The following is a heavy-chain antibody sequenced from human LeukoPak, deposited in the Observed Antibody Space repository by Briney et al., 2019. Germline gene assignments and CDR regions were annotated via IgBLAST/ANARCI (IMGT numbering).Heavy chain of an antibody. CDR3: ARGRGYDPVVFYFDS. CDR1: GAFITSSPNF. D-gene: IGHD2-15*01. Sequence: SETLSLTCTASGAFITSSPNFWGRIRQTPGKGLEWVGRIFYSGTTYYNPSLPSRVTISEDSSKNQFSLRLHSLTAADTAIYYCARGRGYDPVVFYFDSWGQGTAVIVSS. CDR2: IFYSGTT. J-gene: IGHJ4*02. V-gene: IGHV4-39*07.